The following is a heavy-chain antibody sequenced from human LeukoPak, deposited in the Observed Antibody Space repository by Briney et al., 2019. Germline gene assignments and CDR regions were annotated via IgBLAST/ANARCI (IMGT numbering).Heavy chain of an antibody. Sequence: ASVKVSCKASGYTFTGYYVHWVRQAPGQGLEWMGWINTNSGATNYAQKFQGRVTMTRDTSTSTVYMELSSLRSEDTAVYYCAKDKVAVASPGWFDSWGQGTLVTVSS. J-gene: IGHJ5*01. V-gene: IGHV1-2*02. D-gene: IGHD6-19*01. CDR3: AKDKVAVASPGWFDS. CDR1: GYTFTGYY. CDR2: INTNSGAT.